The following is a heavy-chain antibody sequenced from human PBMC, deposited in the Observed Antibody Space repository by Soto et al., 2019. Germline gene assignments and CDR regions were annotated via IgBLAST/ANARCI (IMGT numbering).Heavy chain of an antibody. CDR2: IYYSGST. Sequence: SETLSLTCTVSGGSISSYYWSWIRQPPGKGLEWIGYIYYSGSTNYNPSIKSRVTISVDTSKNQFSLKLSSVTAADTAVYYCARLWGDYDFWSGYSYYYYYGMDVWGQGTTVTVSS. CDR3: ARLWGDYDFWSGYSYYYYYGMDV. D-gene: IGHD3-3*01. J-gene: IGHJ6*02. V-gene: IGHV4-59*01. CDR1: GGSISSYY.